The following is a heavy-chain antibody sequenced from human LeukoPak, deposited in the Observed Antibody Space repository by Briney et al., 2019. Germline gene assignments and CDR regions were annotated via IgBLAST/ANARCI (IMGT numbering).Heavy chain of an antibody. Sequence: GGSLRLSCAASGFMFGSFEMYWVRQAPGKGLERIAYISSGATTMYYADSVKGRFTISRDDAKNSLFLQMNSLRAEDTAVYYCALLAVASDFDYWGQGALVTVSS. V-gene: IGHV3-48*03. CDR2: ISSGATTM. J-gene: IGHJ4*02. CDR1: GFMFGSFE. D-gene: IGHD6-19*01. CDR3: ALLAVASDFDY.